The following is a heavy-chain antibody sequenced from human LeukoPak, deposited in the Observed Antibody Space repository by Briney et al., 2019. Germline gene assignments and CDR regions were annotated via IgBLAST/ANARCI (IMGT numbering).Heavy chain of an antibody. CDR3: ARVNTNYYVPVNYGMDV. CDR1: GFTFNSYG. J-gene: IGHJ6*02. Sequence: GRSLRLSCAASGFTFNSYGMHWVGQAPGKGLEWVALIWYDGGNKYYADSVKGRFTISRDNSQNTLYLQMNSLRAEDTAVYYCARVNTNYYVPVNYGMDVWGQGTTVTVSS. D-gene: IGHD3-16*01. V-gene: IGHV3-33*01. CDR2: IWYDGGNK.